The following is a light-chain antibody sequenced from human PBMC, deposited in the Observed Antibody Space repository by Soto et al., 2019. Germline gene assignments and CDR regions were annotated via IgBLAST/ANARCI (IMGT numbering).Light chain of an antibody. V-gene: IGKV3-20*01. Sequence: IVLTQSPGTVFLSPGERATLSCRASQSVSSSYLAWYQQQPGQAPRLLIYGASSRATGIPDRFSGSGSGTDFTLTISRLEPEDFAVYYCQQYGSSRTFGQGTKVDI. CDR3: QQYGSSRT. J-gene: IGKJ1*01. CDR2: GAS. CDR1: QSVSSSY.